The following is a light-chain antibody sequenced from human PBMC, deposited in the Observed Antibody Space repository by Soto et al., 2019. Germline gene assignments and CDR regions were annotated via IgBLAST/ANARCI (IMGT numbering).Light chain of an antibody. Sequence: QSVLTQPASVSGSPGQSITISCSGTGRDVGGYNLVSWYQQSPGKAPKLLIYEVRHRPSGVSYRFSGSKSGNTASLTISSLLPEDEAVYFCSSFSSRNSLVFGGGTKLTVL. CDR1: GRDVGGYNL. CDR2: EVR. J-gene: IGLJ2*01. V-gene: IGLV2-14*01. CDR3: SSFSSRNSLV.